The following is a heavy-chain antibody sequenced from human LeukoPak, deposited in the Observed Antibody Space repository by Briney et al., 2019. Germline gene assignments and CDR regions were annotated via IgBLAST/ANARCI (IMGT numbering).Heavy chain of an antibody. D-gene: IGHD3-10*01. CDR1: GDSITGYY. CDR2: IYYTGNT. CDR3: TKSDGYGLIRI. Sequence: SETLSLTCSVFGDSITGYYWGWIRQPPGKGLEWIGNIYYTGNTYYNSSLNSRVTISLDTSKNQFSLKVISMTAADTAAYYCTKSDGYGLIRICGRGTMVTVSS. V-gene: IGHV4-39*07. J-gene: IGHJ3*02.